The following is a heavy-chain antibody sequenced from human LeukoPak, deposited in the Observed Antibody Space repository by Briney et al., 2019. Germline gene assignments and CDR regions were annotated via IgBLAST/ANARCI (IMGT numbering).Heavy chain of an antibody. CDR3: ARRSPGSSWYFDY. Sequence: PSETLSLTCAVYGGSISGYYWSWMRQPPGKGLEWIVEINHSGSTNYNPSLKSRATISVDTSKNQFSLKLSSATAADTAVYYCARRSPGSSWYFDYWGQGTLVTVSS. CDR2: INHSGST. V-gene: IGHV4-34*01. J-gene: IGHJ4*02. CDR1: GGSISGYY. D-gene: IGHD6-13*01.